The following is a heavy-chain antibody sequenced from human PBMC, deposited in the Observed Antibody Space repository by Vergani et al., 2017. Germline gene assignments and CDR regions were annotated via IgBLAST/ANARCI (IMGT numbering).Heavy chain of an antibody. CDR1: GFTFSDFS. CDR3: ARDCTSGGCPDNYGMDV. Sequence: VQLVESGGGLVKPGGSLRLSCAASGFTFSDFSMSWVRKAPGKGLEWVAFIGSSGPYINYADSVKGRFIISRDNTNNSLFLQLRSLRAEDAAVYYCARDCTSGGCPDNYGMDVWGQVATVAVS. J-gene: IGHJ6*02. D-gene: IGHD2-8*01. V-gene: IGHV3-21*06. CDR2: IGSSGPYI.